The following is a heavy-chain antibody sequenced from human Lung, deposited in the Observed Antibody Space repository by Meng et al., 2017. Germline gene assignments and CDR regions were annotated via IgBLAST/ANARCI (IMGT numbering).Heavy chain of an antibody. Sequence: QVQMQEPGPGLVKPSQTLSLTCTVSGGSISSSNYYWSWIRQPPGKGLEWSGHIYNSGSTYYNPSLKSRITISVDTSKNQFSLKLSSVTAADTAVYYCARGQKGYFDLWGRGTLVPSPQ. V-gene: IGHV4-30-4*01. CDR1: GGSISSSNYY. CDR3: ARGQKGYFDL. J-gene: IGHJ2*01. CDR2: IYNSGST.